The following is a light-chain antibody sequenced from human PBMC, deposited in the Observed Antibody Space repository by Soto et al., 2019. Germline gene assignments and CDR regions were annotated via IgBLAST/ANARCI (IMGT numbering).Light chain of an antibody. CDR1: QSVLYSSNNKNY. J-gene: IGKJ5*01. V-gene: IGKV4-1*01. Sequence: DIVMTQSPDSLAVSLGERATINCKSSQSVLYSSNNKNYLAWYQQKPGQPPKLLIYWAPTRESGVPDRFSGSGSGTDFTLTISSLQAEDVAVYYWQQYSSTHIPVGQGTRLEIX. CDR2: WAP. CDR3: QQYSSTHIP.